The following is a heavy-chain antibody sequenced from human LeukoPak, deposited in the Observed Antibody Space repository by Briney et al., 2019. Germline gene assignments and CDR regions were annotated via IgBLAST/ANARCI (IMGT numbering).Heavy chain of an antibody. CDR2: INHSGST. D-gene: IGHD2-2*01. Sequence: SETLSLTCAVYGGSFSGYYWSWIGQPPGKGLEWIGEINHSGSTNYNPSLKSRVTISVDTSKNQFSLKLSSVTAADTAVYYCATIDRPVPAAHYYYYYMDVRGKGTTVTVYS. J-gene: IGHJ6*03. V-gene: IGHV4-34*01. CDR3: ATIDRPVPAAHYYYYYMDV. CDR1: GGSFSGYY.